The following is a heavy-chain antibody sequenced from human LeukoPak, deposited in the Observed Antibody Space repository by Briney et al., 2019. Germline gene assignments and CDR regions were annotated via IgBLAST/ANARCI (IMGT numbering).Heavy chain of an antibody. CDR1: GYTFTSYD. J-gene: IGHJ5*02. CDR2: INPNSSGT. V-gene: IGHV1-2*02. Sequence: GASVKVSCKASGYTFTSYDINWVRQATGQGLEWMGWINPNSSGTNYAQKFQGRVTMTRDTSISTAYMELSRLRSDDTAVYYCARRGGYSSSSDWFDPWGQGTLVTVSS. D-gene: IGHD6-6*01. CDR3: ARRGGYSSSSDWFDP.